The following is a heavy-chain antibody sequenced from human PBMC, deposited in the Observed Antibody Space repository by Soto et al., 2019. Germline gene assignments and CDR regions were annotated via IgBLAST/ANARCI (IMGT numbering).Heavy chain of an antibody. J-gene: IGHJ6*02. CDR1: GYTYTGYY. CDR2: INPNSGGT. CDR3: ARGPIRSGWSSGGECYRGFHYYYYGMGV. Sequence: ASFKFSCKASGYTYTGYYMHWLREAPGQGLEWMGWINPNSGGTNYAQKCQGWVTMTRDSSISTAYMELSRLRSDDTAVYYCARGPIRSGWSSGGECYRGFHYYYYGMGVWGQGTTVTVCS. V-gene: IGHV1-2*04. D-gene: IGHD6-19*01.